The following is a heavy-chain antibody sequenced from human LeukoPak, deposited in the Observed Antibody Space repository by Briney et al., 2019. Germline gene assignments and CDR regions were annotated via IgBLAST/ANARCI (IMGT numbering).Heavy chain of an antibody. CDR1: GFTFSSYA. D-gene: IGHD5-12*01. CDR2: ISSNGGST. CDR3: ARVESTSGYDSGSYDY. J-gene: IGHJ4*02. Sequence: PGGSLRLSCAASGFTFSSYAMHWVRQAPGKGLEYVSAISSNGGSTYYANSVKGRFTISRDNSKNTLYLQMGSLRAEDMAVYYCARVESTSGYDSGSYDYWGQGTLVTVSS. V-gene: IGHV3-64*01.